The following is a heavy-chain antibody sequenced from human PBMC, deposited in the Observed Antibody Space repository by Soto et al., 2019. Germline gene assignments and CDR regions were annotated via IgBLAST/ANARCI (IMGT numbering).Heavy chain of an antibody. CDR1: GYTFTGYY. D-gene: IGHD3-3*01. J-gene: IGHJ5*02. V-gene: IGHV1-2*04. Sequence: GASVKVSCKASGYTFTGYYMHWVRQAPGQGLEWMGWINPNSGGTNYAQKFQGWVTMTRDTSISTAYMELSRLRSDDTAVYYCARGATIFGVVIIRTPYNWFDPWGQGTLVTVSS. CDR3: ARGATIFGVVIIRTPYNWFDP. CDR2: INPNSGGT.